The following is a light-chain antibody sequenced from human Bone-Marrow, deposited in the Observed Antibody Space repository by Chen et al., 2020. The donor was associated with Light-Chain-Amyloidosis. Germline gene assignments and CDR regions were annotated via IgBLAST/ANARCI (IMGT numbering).Light chain of an antibody. V-gene: IGLV3-21*02. CDR1: NIGSTS. CDR2: DDS. J-gene: IGLJ3*02. Sequence: SYVLTQPSSVSVAPGQTATIACGGNNIGSTSVHWYQQTPGQAPLLVVYDDSDRPSGIPERLSGSNSVNTATLTSSRVEAGDEAYYYCQVWDRSSDRLVFGGGTKLTVL. CDR3: QVWDRSSDRLV.